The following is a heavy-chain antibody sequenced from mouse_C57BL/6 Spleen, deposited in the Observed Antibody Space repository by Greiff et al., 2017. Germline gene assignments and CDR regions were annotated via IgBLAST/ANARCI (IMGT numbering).Heavy chain of an antibody. Sequence: QGLEWIGMIHPNSGSTNYNEKFKSKATLTVDKSSSTAYMQLSSLTSEDSAVYYCARRIYDGSLDYWGQGTTLTVSS. D-gene: IGHD2-3*01. CDR2: IHPNSGST. J-gene: IGHJ2*01. V-gene: IGHV1-64*01. CDR3: ARRIYDGSLDY.